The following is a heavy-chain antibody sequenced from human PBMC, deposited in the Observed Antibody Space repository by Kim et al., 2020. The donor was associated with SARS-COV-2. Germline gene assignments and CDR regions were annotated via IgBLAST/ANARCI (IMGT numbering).Heavy chain of an antibody. CDR1: GFTFSSCA. D-gene: IGHD3-10*01. Sequence: GGSLRLSCAASGFTFSSCAMTWVRQAPGKGLEWVSGINTNGGATYHADSVKGRFTISRDNSKNTLYLQMDSLPVGDTAVYYCSKVDFGSGKGLIFDFWGQGALVTVSS. CDR3: SKVDFGSGKGLIFDF. J-gene: IGHJ4*02. V-gene: IGHV3-23*01. CDR2: INTNGGAT.